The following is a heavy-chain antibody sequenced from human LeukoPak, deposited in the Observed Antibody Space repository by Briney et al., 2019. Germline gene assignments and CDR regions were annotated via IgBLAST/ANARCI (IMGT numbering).Heavy chain of an antibody. D-gene: IGHD3-9*01. J-gene: IGHJ1*01. CDR2: INPNSGGT. V-gene: IGHV1-2*02. CDR3: ARVGYDILTGYQEYFQH. CDR1: VYTFTGYY. Sequence: ASVKVSCKASVYTFTGYYMHWVRQAPGQGLEWMGWINPNSGGTNYAQKFQGRVTMTRDTSISTAYMELSRLRSDDTAVYYCARVGYDILTGYQEYFQHWGQGTLVTVSS.